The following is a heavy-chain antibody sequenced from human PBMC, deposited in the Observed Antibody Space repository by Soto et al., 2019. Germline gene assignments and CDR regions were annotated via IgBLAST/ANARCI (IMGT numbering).Heavy chain of an antibody. CDR2: ISSSGSTI. J-gene: IGHJ4*02. V-gene: IGHV3-48*03. D-gene: IGHD4-17*01. CDR1: GFTFSSYE. CDR3: ASTVTTTLGAYFDY. Sequence: EVQLVESGGGLVQPGGSLRLSCAASGFTFSSYEMNWVRQAPGKGLEWVSYISSSGSTIYYADSVKGRFTISRDNAKNSLYLQMNSLRAEDTAVYYCASTVTTTLGAYFDYWGQGTLVTVSS.